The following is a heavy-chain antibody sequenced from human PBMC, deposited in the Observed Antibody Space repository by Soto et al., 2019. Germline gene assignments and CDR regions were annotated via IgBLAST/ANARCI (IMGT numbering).Heavy chain of an antibody. CDR1: GFTFSDYA. Sequence: GGSLRLSCAASGFTFSDYAMSWVRQAPGKGLEWVSAISASGGTTYYADSVRGRFTISRDNSKNTLYLQMNSLRAEDTVVYYCAKDRKSGSGWYWDYWGQGTLVTVSS. J-gene: IGHJ4*02. CDR3: AKDRKSGSGWYWDY. CDR2: ISASGGTT. V-gene: IGHV3-23*01. D-gene: IGHD6-19*01.